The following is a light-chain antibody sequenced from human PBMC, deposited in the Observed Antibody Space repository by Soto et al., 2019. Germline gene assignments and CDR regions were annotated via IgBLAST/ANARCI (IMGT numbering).Light chain of an antibody. V-gene: IGKV3-20*01. Sequence: EIVLTQSPGSLYLSPGQRATLSCRASLRFDTTFFAWSQKKPGQAPRLLIYGASKRATGIPDRFSGSGSGTDFTLIISRLEHEDFAVYFCQQYMSSVTFGQGTKVEIK. J-gene: IGKJ1*01. CDR1: LRFDTTF. CDR2: GAS. CDR3: QQYMSSVT.